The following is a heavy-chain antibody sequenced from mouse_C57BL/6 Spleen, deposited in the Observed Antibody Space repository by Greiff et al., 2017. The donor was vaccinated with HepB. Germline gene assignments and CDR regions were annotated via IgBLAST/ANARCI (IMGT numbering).Heavy chain of an antibody. CDR3: ARYDGYYGFDY. J-gene: IGHJ2*01. D-gene: IGHD2-3*01. Sequence: VQLQQSGAELVKPGASVKLSCKASGYTFTSYWMHWVKQRPGQGLEWIGMIHPNSGSTNYNEKFKSKATLTVDKSSSTAYMQLSSLTSEDSAVYYCARYDGYYGFDYWGQGTTLTVSS. CDR1: GYTFTSYW. V-gene: IGHV1-64*01. CDR2: IHPNSGST.